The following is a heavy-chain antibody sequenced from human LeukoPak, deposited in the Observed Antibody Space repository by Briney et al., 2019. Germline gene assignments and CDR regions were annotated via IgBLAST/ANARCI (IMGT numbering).Heavy chain of an antibody. J-gene: IGHJ6*03. Sequence: GGTLRLSCAASGFTFSSHGMNWVRQAPGKGLEWVSGISPSGGITYYTDSVKGRFTISRDNSKNTLYLQMNSLRAEDTAVYYCAKDFGSITMIVVGDYYYMDVWGKGTTVTISS. D-gene: IGHD3-22*01. CDR2: ISPSGGIT. CDR1: GFTFSSHG. V-gene: IGHV3-23*01. CDR3: AKDFGSITMIVVGDYYYMDV.